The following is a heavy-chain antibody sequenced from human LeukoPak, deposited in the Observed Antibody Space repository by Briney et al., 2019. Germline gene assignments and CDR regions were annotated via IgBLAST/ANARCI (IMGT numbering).Heavy chain of an antibody. CDR2: ISGSGAST. Sequence: GGSLRLSCETSGFTFNSNAMSWVRQAPGKGLEWVSFISGSGASTFYADSVKGRFTISRDNSKNTLYLQMNSLRAEDTAVYYCARDPPECSGGSCPGPYYFDYWGQGTLVTVSS. D-gene: IGHD2-15*01. V-gene: IGHV3-23*01. CDR1: GFTFNSNA. CDR3: ARDPPECSGGSCPGPYYFDY. J-gene: IGHJ4*02.